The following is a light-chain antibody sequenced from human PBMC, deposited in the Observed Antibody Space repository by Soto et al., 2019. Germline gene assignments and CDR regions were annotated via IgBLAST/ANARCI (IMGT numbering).Light chain of an antibody. CDR1: QSVGSR. CDR2: GAS. CDR3: QHYGTSPLT. V-gene: IGKV3-20*01. J-gene: IGKJ5*01. Sequence: EIVLTQSPGTLSLSPGDRATLSCWASQSVGSRLAWYQQKPGQAPRLLISGASSRATGIPDRFSGSGSATDFTLTISRLEPEDFALYYCQHYGTSPLTFGQGTRLEI.